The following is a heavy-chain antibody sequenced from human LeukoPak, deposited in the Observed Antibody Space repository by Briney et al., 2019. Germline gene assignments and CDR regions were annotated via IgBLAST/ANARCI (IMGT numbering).Heavy chain of an antibody. CDR1: GYIFTSYW. J-gene: IGHJ4*02. CDR3: ARVDTAMARDY. Sequence: GASLQISCKASGYIFTSYWIGWVRQLPGKGLEWMGIIYPGDSDTRYSPSFQGQVTISADKSISTAYLQWSSLKASDTAMYYCARVDTAMARDYWGQGTLVTVSS. D-gene: IGHD5-18*01. V-gene: IGHV5-51*01. CDR2: IYPGDSDT.